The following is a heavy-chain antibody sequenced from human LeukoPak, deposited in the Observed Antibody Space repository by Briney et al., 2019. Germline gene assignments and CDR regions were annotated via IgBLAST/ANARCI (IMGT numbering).Heavy chain of an antibody. CDR3: ARVLLGATTINYYYYYMDV. CDR2: ITSSSSYI. J-gene: IGHJ6*03. D-gene: IGHD1-26*01. CDR1: GFTFSSYT. V-gene: IGHV3-21*01. Sequence: PGGSLGLSCAASGFTFSSYTINWVRQAPGKGLEWVSSITSSSSYINYADSAKGRFTISRDNAKNSLYLQMNSLRAEDTAVYYCARVLLGATTINYYYYYMDVWGKGTTVTVSS.